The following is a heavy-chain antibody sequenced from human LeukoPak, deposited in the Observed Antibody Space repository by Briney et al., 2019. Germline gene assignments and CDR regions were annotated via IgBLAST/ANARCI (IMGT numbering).Heavy chain of an antibody. Sequence: ASETLSLTCAIYDASFSGYYWSWIRQPPGKGLEWIGEIHPSGSPSYNPSLESRTIISVDASKNQFSLILNSVTAADTALYFCSRGGDASKAGKYWGQGALVTVSS. J-gene: IGHJ4*02. CDR1: DASFSGYY. D-gene: IGHD3-10*01. CDR2: IHPSGSP. CDR3: SRGGDASKAGKY. V-gene: IGHV4-34*01.